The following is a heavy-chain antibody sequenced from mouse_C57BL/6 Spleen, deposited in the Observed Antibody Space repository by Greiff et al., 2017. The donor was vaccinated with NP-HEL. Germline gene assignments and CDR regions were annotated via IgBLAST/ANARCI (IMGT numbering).Heavy chain of an antibody. V-gene: IGHV1-26*01. Sequence: EVQLQQSGPELVKPGASVKISCKASGYTFTDYYMNWVKQSHGKSLEWIGDINPNNGGTSYNQKFKGKATLTVDKSSSTAYMELRSLTSEDSAVYYCARNYDYDEDTLFDYWGQGTTLTVSS. D-gene: IGHD2-4*01. CDR2: INPNNGGT. CDR1: GYTFTDYY. CDR3: ARNYDYDEDTLFDY. J-gene: IGHJ2*01.